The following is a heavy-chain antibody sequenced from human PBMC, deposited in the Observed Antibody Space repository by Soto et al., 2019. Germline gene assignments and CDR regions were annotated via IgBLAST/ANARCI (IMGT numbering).Heavy chain of an antibody. V-gene: IGHV1-69*01. Sequence: QVQLVQSGAEVKKPGSSVKVSCKASGDTFSSYAISWVRQAPGQGLEWMGGIIPIFGTANYAQKFQGRVTITADESTSTDYMDLSSLRSEDTAVYYCARGVVPAANEAYYFDYWGPGTLVTVSS. CDR3: ARGVVPAANEAYYFDY. J-gene: IGHJ4*02. D-gene: IGHD2-2*01. CDR2: IIPIFGTA. CDR1: GDTFSSYA.